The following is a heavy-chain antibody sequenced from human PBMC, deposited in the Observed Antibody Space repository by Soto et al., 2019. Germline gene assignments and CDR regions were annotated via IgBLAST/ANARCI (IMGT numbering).Heavy chain of an antibody. CDR1: GFPFTTYG. CDR2: MSYDGSNK. D-gene: IGHD3-16*01. CDR3: ARDGGAY. Sequence: QVQLVESGGGVVQPGRSLRLSCAASGFPFTTYGMHWVREGPGKGLEWMAVMSYDGSNKYYADSVKGRFTISRDNSKNTLYLQMNSLRPEDTALYYCARDGGAYWGQGTLVIVSS. J-gene: IGHJ4*02. V-gene: IGHV3-30*03.